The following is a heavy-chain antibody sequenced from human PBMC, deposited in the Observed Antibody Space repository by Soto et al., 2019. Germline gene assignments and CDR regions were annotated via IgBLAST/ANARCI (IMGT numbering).Heavy chain of an antibody. CDR2: ISWDGGST. CDR3: ARDSYDGLTGQKRYFGH. Sequence: SLRRSCAPSRFSFEDYTMHWVRHTPGKGPEWISLISWDGGSTLYSDSVKGRFIISRDNSKNSLYLQMNSLTTEDTALYFYARDSYDGLTGQKRYFGHWGQGTLVTVSS. V-gene: IGHV3-43*01. J-gene: IGHJ4*02. CDR1: RFSFEDYT. D-gene: IGHD3-9*01.